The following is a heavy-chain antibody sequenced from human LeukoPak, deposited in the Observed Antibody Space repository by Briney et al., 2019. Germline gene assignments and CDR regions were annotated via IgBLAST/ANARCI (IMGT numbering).Heavy chain of an antibody. J-gene: IGHJ6*02. V-gene: IGHV5-10-1*01. D-gene: IGHD4-17*01. CDR2: IDPSDSYT. CDR3: ARQMLGYGDYYYYYGMDV. Sequence: GESLKISCKGSGYSLTSYWISWVRQMPGKGLEWMGRIDPSDSYTNYSPSFQGHVTISADKSISTAYLQWSSLKASDTAMYYCARQMLGYGDYYYYYGMDVWGQGTTVTVSS. CDR1: GYSLTSYW.